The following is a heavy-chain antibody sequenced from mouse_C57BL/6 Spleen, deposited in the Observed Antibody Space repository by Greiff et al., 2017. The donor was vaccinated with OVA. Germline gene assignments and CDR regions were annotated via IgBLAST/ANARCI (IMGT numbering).Heavy chain of an antibody. J-gene: IGHJ3*01. CDR2: IWTGGGT. CDR1: GFSLTSYA. Sequence: VHLVESGPGLVAPSQSLSITCTVSGFSLTSYAISWVRQPPGKGLEWLGVIWTGGGTNYNSALKSRLSISKDNSKSQVFLKMNSLQTDDTARYYCARNSGSSGYVSFAYWGQGTLVTVSA. CDR3: ARNSGSSGYVSFAY. V-gene: IGHV2-9-1*01. D-gene: IGHD3-2*02.